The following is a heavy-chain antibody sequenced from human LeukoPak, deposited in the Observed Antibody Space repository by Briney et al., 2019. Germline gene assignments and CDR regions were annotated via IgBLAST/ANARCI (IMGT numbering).Heavy chain of an antibody. J-gene: IGHJ4*02. CDR1: GFTFSSYA. D-gene: IGHD3-22*01. V-gene: IGHV3-23*01. CDR2: ISGSGGST. CDR3: AKWYYYDSSGYLRYFDY. Sequence: GGSLRLSCAASGFTFSSYAMSWVRQAPGKGLEWVSAISGSGGSTYYADSVKGRFTISGDNSKNTLYLQMNSLRAEDTAVYYCAKWYYYDSSGYLRYFDYWGQGTLVTVSS.